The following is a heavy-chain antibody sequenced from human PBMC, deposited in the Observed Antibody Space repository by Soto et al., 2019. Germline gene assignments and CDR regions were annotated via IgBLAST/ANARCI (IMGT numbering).Heavy chain of an antibody. V-gene: IGHV3-74*01. Sequence: EVQLVESGGTLVQPGGSLRLSCAASGFIFSTFGMHWVRQAPGKGLEWVSRINSDGSKTTYADSVKGRFTISRDNAKNPVYLQMNSLRAEDTAVYYCATVATNSYNWLDPWGQGTLVTVSS. CDR1: GFIFSTFG. D-gene: IGHD5-12*01. J-gene: IGHJ5*02. CDR3: ATVATNSYNWLDP. CDR2: INSDGSKT.